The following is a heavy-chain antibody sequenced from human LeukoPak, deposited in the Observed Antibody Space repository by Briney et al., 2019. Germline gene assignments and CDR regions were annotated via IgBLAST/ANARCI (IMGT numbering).Heavy chain of an antibody. CDR3: ATEGVEYYYDSSGYHMAY. CDR1: GFTFSSYG. V-gene: IGHV1-46*01. CDR2: INPSGGST. Sequence: GGSLRLSCAASGFTFSSYGMHWVRQAPGQGLEWMGIINPSGGSTSYAQKFQGRVTMTRDTSTSTVYMELSSLRSEDTAVYYCATEGVEYYYDSSGYHMAYWGQGTLVTVSS. D-gene: IGHD3-22*01. J-gene: IGHJ4*02.